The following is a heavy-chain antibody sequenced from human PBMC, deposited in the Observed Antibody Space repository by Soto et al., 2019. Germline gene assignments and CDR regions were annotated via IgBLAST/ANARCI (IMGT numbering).Heavy chain of an antibody. Sequence: QVQLVQSGAEVEKPGSSVKVSCKASGGTFSSYAISWVRQAPGQGLEWMGGIIPIFGTANYAQKFQGRVTITADESTSTAYMELSSLRSEDTAVYYCARDDLAAAGTKYFDYWGQGTLVTVSS. V-gene: IGHV1-69*12. CDR3: ARDDLAAAGTKYFDY. CDR2: IIPIFGTA. CDR1: GGTFSSYA. D-gene: IGHD6-13*01. J-gene: IGHJ4*02.